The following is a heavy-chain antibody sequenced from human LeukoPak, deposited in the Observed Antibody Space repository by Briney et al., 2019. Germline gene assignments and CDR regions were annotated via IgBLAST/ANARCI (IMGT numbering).Heavy chain of an antibody. V-gene: IGHV3-33*05. CDR3: ARDLSAAFDF. CDR2: LVYDERS. D-gene: IGHD6-19*01. CDR1: GFPFSSYG. Sequence: GRTLRLSCAASGFPFSSYGMHWVRQAPGKGLEWVARLVYDERSDYANSVKGRFSISRDNSKNTLFLDMSDLRVEDTAVYHCARDLSAAFDFWGQGVLVTVSS. J-gene: IGHJ4*02.